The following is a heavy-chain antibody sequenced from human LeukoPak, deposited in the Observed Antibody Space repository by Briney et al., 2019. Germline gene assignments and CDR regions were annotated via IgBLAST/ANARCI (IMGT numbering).Heavy chain of an antibody. CDR2: IIPIFGTA. CDR3: ARDYSGYEEGRYGYYYYMDV. J-gene: IGHJ6*03. V-gene: IGHV1-69*05. Sequence: GASVKVSCKASGGTFSSYAISWVRQAPGQGLEWMGRIIPIFGTANYAQKFQGRVTITTDESTSTAYMELSSLRSEDTAVYYCARDYSGYEEGRYGYYYYMDVWGKGTTVTVCS. D-gene: IGHD5-12*01. CDR1: GGTFSSYA.